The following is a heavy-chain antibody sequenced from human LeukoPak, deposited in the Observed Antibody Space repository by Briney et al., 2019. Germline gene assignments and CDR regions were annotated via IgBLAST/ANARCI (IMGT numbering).Heavy chain of an antibody. CDR3: ARESGSSGSAGYFDF. Sequence: GGSLRLSCAASGFTFSSYAMSWVRQAPGKGLEWVASIEYSGGSAYYADSVKGRFSISREDSKNTLYLQLNSRRAEDTAVYYCARESGSSGSAGYFDFRGQGTLVTVSS. CDR2: IEYSGGSA. J-gene: IGHJ4*02. V-gene: IGHV3-23*01. D-gene: IGHD3-22*01. CDR1: GFTFSSYA.